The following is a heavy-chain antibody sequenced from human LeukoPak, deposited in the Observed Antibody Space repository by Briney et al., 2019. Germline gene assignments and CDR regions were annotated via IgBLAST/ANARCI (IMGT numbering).Heavy chain of an antibody. Sequence: ASVKVSCKASGYTFTGYYIHWVRQAPGQGLEWMGWINPNSGGTNYAQKFQGRVTMTGDTSISTAYMELSRLRSDDTAVYYCGRGSGTYEVIYWGQGTLVTASS. V-gene: IGHV1-2*02. CDR1: GYTFTGYY. J-gene: IGHJ4*02. CDR2: INPNSGGT. CDR3: GRGSGTYEVIY. D-gene: IGHD3-10*01.